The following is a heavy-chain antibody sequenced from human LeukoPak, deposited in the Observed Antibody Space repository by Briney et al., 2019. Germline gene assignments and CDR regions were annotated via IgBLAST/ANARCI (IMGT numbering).Heavy chain of an antibody. V-gene: IGHV3-9*01. D-gene: IGHD2-21*01. J-gene: IGHJ3*02. CDR3: GRDMNQGTSSNCYMDAADI. Sequence: PGRSLRLSCAASGFTFDDYAMHWVRRAPGKGLEWVSGISWNGKTEGYADSVKGRFIISRDNANNSLYLQMNSLRPEDTALYYCGRDMNQGTSSNCYMDAADIWGQGTMVTVSS. CDR1: GFTFDDYA. CDR2: ISWNGKTE.